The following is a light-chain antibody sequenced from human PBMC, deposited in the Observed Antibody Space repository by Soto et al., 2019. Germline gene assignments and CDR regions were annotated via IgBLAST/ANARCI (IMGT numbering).Light chain of an antibody. V-gene: IGKV1-5*01. CDR1: QSISSW. J-gene: IGKJ5*01. CDR3: QQLLSYPIT. CDR2: AAS. Sequence: DIQMTQSPSTLSASVGDRFTITCRASQSISSWLAWYQQKPGKAPKLLIYAASTLQSGVPLRFSGSGSGTSFTLTISSLQPEDFATYYCQQLLSYPITFGQGTRLEIK.